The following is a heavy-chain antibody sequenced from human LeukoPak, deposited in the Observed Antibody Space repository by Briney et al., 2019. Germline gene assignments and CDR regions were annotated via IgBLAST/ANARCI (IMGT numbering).Heavy chain of an antibody. Sequence: GGSLRLSCAASGFTFSTYWMGWVRQAPGKGLEWVATMNQDGSENYYMDSVKGRFTISRDNAKNSLYLQMNSLRAEDTAVYYCARDLSRGWPFDYWGQGTLVTVSS. CDR3: ARDLSRGWPFDY. J-gene: IGHJ4*02. V-gene: IGHV3-7*01. D-gene: IGHD6-19*01. CDR1: GFTFSTYW. CDR2: MNQDGSEN.